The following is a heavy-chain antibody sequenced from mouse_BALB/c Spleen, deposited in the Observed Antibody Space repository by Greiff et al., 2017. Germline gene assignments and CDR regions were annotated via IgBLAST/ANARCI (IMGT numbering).Heavy chain of an antibody. Sequence: EVKLVESGGGLVKPGGSLKLSCAASGFTFSSYTMSWVRQTPEKRLEWVATISSGGSYTYYPDSVKGRFTISRDNAKNTLYLQMSSLKSEDTAMYYCAREGDSSGYGAMDYWGQGTSVTVSS. V-gene: IGHV5-6-4*01. CDR2: ISSGGSYT. CDR3: AREGDSSGYGAMDY. D-gene: IGHD3-2*01. CDR1: GFTFSSYT. J-gene: IGHJ4*01.